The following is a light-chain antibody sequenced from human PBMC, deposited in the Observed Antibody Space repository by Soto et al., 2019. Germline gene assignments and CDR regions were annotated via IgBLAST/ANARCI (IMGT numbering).Light chain of an antibody. CDR2: GAS. CDR1: QNVFSN. Sequence: EIVMTQSPGTLSVSPGERATLSCRASQNVFSNVAWYQQRPGQPPRLLISGASTRATGVSARFSASGSGTDFTLTITSLQSEDFAVYYCQQRSNWPPVTFGQGTRLEIK. J-gene: IGKJ5*01. V-gene: IGKV3-15*01. CDR3: QQRSNWPPVT.